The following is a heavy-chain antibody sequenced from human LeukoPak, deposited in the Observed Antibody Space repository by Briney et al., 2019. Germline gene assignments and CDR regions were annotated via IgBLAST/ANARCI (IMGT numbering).Heavy chain of an antibody. Sequence: SVKVSCKASRFTFTSSAVQWVRQARGQRLEWIGWLVVGSGNTDYAQKFQERVTITRDMFTSTAYMELSSLRSEDTAVYYCAAGLRGPTVTGKYYYYGMDVWGQGTTVVVSS. J-gene: IGHJ6*02. V-gene: IGHV1-58*01. CDR3: AAGLRGPTVTGKYYYYGMDV. D-gene: IGHD4-11*01. CDR1: RFTFTSSA. CDR2: LVVGSGNT.